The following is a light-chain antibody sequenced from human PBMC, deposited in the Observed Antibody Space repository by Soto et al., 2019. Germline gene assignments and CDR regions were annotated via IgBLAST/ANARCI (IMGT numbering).Light chain of an antibody. Sequence: ESVLTQSPGTLSLSPGERATLSCRASQSVSSSYLAWYQQKPGQAPRLLIYGASTRATDIPDRFSGSGSGKDFTLTISRLEPEDFAVYYCQQFVGSSYTFGQGTKVEIK. V-gene: IGKV3-20*01. J-gene: IGKJ2*01. CDR3: QQFVGSSYT. CDR2: GAS. CDR1: QSVSSSY.